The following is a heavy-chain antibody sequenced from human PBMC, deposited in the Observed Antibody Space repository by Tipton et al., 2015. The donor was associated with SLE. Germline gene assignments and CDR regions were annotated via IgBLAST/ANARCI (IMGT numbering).Heavy chain of an antibody. Sequence: GLVKPSQTISLTCAISGDSVSSNSAAWNWIRQSPSRGLEWLGRTYYKYKWYNDYAVSVTSRIIINPDTSKNQFYLQLTYVTAADTAVYYCARTQLRVSPNALDVWGQGPMVNVTS. J-gene: IGHJ3*01. D-gene: IGHD3-3*01. CDR1: GDSVSSNSAA. CDR2: TYYKYKWYN. V-gene: IGHV6-1*01. CDR3: ARTQLRVSPNALDV.